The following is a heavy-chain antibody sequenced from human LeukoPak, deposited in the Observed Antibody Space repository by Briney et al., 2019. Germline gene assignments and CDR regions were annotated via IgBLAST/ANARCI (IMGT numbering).Heavy chain of an antibody. CDR1: EFTFSNYW. CDR3: ARASPADFNL. CDR2: IRGDGIVT. V-gene: IGHV3-74*01. J-gene: IGHJ2*01. Sequence: GGSLRLSCVASEFTFSNYWIHWVRQAPGKGLVWVSRIRGDGIVTNYADSVEGRYTVSRDNAKNTVHLQMNSLRDDDTAVYYCARASPADFNLWGRGTLVTVSS.